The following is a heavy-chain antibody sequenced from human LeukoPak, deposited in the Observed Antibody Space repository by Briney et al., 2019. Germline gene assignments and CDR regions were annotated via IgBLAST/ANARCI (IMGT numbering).Heavy chain of an antibody. CDR1: GGSISSYY. CDR3: ARVRAARLDY. CDR2: IYYSGST. V-gene: IGHV4-59*01. D-gene: IGHD6-6*01. J-gene: IGHJ4*02. Sequence: SETLSLTCTVSGGSISSYYWSWIRQPPGKGLEWIGYIYYSGSTNYNPSLKSRVTISVDTSKNQFSLKRSSVTAADTAVYYCARVRAARLDYWGQGTLVTVSS.